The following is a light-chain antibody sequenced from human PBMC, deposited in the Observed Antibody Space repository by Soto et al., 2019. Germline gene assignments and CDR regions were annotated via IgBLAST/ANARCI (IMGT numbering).Light chain of an antibody. Sequence: SYDLTQPPSVSVAPGQTARITCGGNNIGSKSVHWYQQKPVQAPVLVVYDDSDRPSGIPERFSGSNSGNTATLTISRVEDGDEADYYCQVWDSSSDHYDFATGTKVTV. J-gene: IGLJ1*01. CDR1: NIGSKS. CDR3: QVWDSSSDHYD. CDR2: DDS. V-gene: IGLV3-21*02.